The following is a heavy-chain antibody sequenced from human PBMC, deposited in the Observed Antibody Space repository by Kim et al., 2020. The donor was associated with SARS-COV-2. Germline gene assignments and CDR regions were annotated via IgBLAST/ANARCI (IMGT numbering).Heavy chain of an antibody. CDR2: IADDGIKT. D-gene: IGHD3-3*01. CDR3: ARDPSGYPYYYHGMDL. V-gene: IGHV3-30*04. CDR1: RFTFITYA. J-gene: IGHJ6*02. Sequence: GGSLRLSCAASRFTFITYAAQWVRQAPGKGLEWMSLIADDGIKTYYADSVKGRFTISRDNSKNTVYLQMNSLRVEDTAVYFCARDPSGYPYYYHGMDLWGRETTVTV.